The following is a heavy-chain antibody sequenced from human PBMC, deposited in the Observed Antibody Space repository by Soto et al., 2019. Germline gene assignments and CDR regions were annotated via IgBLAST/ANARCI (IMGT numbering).Heavy chain of an antibody. D-gene: IGHD6-13*01. V-gene: IGHV3-21*01. Sequence: EVQLVESGGGLVKPGGSLRLSCAASGFTFSSYSMNWVRQAPGKGLEWVSSISSSSYIYYADSVKGRFTISRDNAKNSLYLQMNSLRAEDTAVYYCARDSRYSSSWYRYFDLWGRGTLVTVSS. J-gene: IGHJ2*01. CDR2: ISSSSYI. CDR3: ARDSRYSSSWYRYFDL. CDR1: GFTFSSYS.